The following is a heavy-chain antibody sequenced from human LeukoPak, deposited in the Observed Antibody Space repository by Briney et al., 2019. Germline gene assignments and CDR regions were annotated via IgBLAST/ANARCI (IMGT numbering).Heavy chain of an antibody. CDR3: AIDLKGKYQDAFDI. CDR1: GFTFSSYE. CDR2: ISSSGSII. D-gene: IGHD2-2*01. Sequence: GGSLRLSCAASGFTFSSYEMHWVRQAPGKGLAWVSYISSSGSIIYYADSVKGRCNISSGHTKKSLYLQMNSLRAEDTAVYFCAIDLKGKYQDAFDIWGQGTLVTVSS. V-gene: IGHV3-48*03. J-gene: IGHJ3*02.